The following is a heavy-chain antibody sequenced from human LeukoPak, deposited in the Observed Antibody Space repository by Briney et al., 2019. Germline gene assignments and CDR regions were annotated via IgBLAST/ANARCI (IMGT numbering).Heavy chain of an antibody. CDR1: GGSFSGYY. V-gene: IGHV4-34*01. CDR2: INHSGST. J-gene: IGHJ6*03. D-gene: IGHD6-13*01. CDR3: ASGITIAAAGTGNDYYYMDV. Sequence: SETLSLTCAVYGGSFSGYYWSWIRQPPGKGLEWIGEINHSGSTNYNPSLKSRVTISVDTSKNQFSLKLSSVTAADTAVYYCASGITIAAAGTGNDYYYMDVWGKGTTVTVSS.